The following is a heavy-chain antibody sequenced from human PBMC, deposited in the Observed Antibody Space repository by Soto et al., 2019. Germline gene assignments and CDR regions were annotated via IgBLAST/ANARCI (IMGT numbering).Heavy chain of an antibody. J-gene: IGHJ4*02. Sequence: SETLSLTCTVSGGSISSGDYYWSWIRQPPGKGLEWIGYIYYSGSTYYNPSLKSRVTISVDTSKNQFSLKLSSVTAADTAVYYCARGPGTTIGFDYWGQGSPVTVSS. CDR1: GGSISSGDYY. CDR2: IYYSGST. CDR3: ARGPGTTIGFDY. V-gene: IGHV4-30-4*01. D-gene: IGHD1-7*01.